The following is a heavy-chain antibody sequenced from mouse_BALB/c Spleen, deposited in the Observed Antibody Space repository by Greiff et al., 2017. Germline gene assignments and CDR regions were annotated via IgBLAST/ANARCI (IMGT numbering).Heavy chain of an antibody. D-gene: IGHD1-1*01. V-gene: IGHV5-12-2*01. CDR1: GFTFSSYT. J-gene: IGHJ2*01. CDR2: ISNGGGST. Sequence: DVHLVESGGGLVQPGGSLKLSCAASGFTFSSYTMSWVRQTPEKRLEWVAYISNGGGSTYYPDTVKGRFTISRDNAKNTLYLQMSSLKSEDTAMYYCARQAYYGSSSFDYWGQGTTLTVSS. CDR3: ARQAYYGSSSFDY.